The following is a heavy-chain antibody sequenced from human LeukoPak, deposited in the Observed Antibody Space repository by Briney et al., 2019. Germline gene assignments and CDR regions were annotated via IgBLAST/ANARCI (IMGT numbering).Heavy chain of an antibody. D-gene: IGHD5-18*01. Sequence: GGSLRLSCAASEFTFSTYWMTWVRQAPGKGLEWVANIKEDGSAKNYMDSVKGRFTISRDNAKNSMYLQMHSLRVDDTAEYYCARDRGYNAFDIWGQGTTVTVSS. V-gene: IGHV3-7*01. J-gene: IGHJ3*02. CDR1: EFTFSTYW. CDR2: IKEDGSAK. CDR3: ARDRGYNAFDI.